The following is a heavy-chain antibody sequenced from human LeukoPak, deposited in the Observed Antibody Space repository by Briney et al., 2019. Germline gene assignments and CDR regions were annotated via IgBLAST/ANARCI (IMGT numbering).Heavy chain of an antibody. Sequence: GGSLRLSCAASGFTFSSYAMSWVRQAPGKGLEWVSAISGSGGSTYYADSVKGRFTISRDNSKNTLYLQMNSLRAEDTAVYYCAKGDSYYYDSSGYYSLNYFDYWGQGTLVTVSS. D-gene: IGHD3-22*01. V-gene: IGHV3-23*01. J-gene: IGHJ4*02. CDR1: GFTFSSYA. CDR3: AKGDSYYYDSSGYYSLNYFDY. CDR2: ISGSGGST.